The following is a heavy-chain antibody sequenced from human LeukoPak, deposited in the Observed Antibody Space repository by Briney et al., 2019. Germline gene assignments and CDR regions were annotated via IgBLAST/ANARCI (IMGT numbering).Heavy chain of an antibody. CDR1: GASMSTSY. D-gene: IGHD3-16*01. CDR2: IYTSGST. V-gene: IGHV4-4*07. J-gene: IGHJ4*02. CDR3: ARHTYAYAARDSDQLDDFDY. Sequence: PSETLSLTRTISGASMSTSYWSWIRQPAGKGLEWIGRIYTSGSTYYNPSLKSRVTISVDTSKNQFSLKLSSVTAADTAVYYCARHTYAYAARDSDQLDDFDYGGQGTQVSVSS.